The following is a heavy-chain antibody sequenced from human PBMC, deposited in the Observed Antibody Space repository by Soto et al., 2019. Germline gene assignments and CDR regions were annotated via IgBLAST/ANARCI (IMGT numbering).Heavy chain of an antibody. CDR1: GFTFSSYA. CDR3: ARDLAAGVSYYFAY. J-gene: IGHJ4*02. D-gene: IGHD6-13*01. Sequence: GGSLRLSCAASGFTFSSYAMHWVRQAPGKGLEWVAVISYDGSNKYYADSVKGRFTISRDNSKNTLYLQMNSLRAEDTAVYYCARDLAAGVSYYFAYWGQGTLVTVSS. CDR2: ISYDGSNK. V-gene: IGHV3-30-3*01.